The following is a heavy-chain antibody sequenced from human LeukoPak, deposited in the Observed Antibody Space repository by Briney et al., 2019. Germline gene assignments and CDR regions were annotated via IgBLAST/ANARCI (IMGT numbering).Heavy chain of an antibody. CDR2: ISGSGGST. V-gene: IGHV3-23*01. CDR3: AKEGNYGSGVPDAFDI. D-gene: IGHD3-10*01. J-gene: IGHJ3*02. Sequence: GGSLRLSCAASRFTFSSYAMSWVRQAPGKGLEWVSAISGSGGSTYYADSVKGRFTISRDNSKNTLYLQMNSLRAEDTAVYYCAKEGNYGSGVPDAFDIWGQGTMVTVSS. CDR1: RFTFSSYA.